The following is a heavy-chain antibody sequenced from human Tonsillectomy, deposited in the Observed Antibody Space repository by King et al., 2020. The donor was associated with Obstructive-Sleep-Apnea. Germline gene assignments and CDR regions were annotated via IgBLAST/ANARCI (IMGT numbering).Heavy chain of an antibody. J-gene: IGHJ6*02. D-gene: IGHD3-10*02. CDR3: ASMSRPYVEYGMDV. Sequence: QLQESGPGLVKPSETLSLTCTVSGGSISSSSYYWGWIRQPPGKGLEWIGSIYYSGSTYYNPSLKSRVTISVDTSKNQFSLKLSSVTAADTAVYYCASMSRPYVEYGMDVWGPGTTVTVSS. CDR1: GGSISSSSYY. CDR2: IYYSGST. V-gene: IGHV4-39*07.